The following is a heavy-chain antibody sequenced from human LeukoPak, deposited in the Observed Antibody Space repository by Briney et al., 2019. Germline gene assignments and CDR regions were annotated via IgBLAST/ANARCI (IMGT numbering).Heavy chain of an antibody. CDR3: ARVDYRGGGYFMDV. CDR2: IRYDGSNK. V-gene: IGHV3-30*02. J-gene: IGHJ6*03. Sequence: GGSLRLSCAASGFTFRDYGMHWVRQAPGRGLEWVAFIRYDGSNKYYADSVKGRFTISRDNSKNTLYLQMNSLRAEDTAVYYCARVDYRGGGYFMDVWGRGTPVTVSS. CDR1: GFTFRDYG. D-gene: IGHD4-11*01.